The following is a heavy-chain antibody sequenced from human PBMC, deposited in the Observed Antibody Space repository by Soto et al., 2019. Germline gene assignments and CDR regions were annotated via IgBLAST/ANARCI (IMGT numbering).Heavy chain of an antibody. J-gene: IGHJ4*02. Sequence: SSETLSLTCTVSGGSISSNYWSWIRQPPGKGLEWIGSIYYSGSTNYNPSLKSRVTISVDTSKNQFSLKLSSVTAADTAVYYCARDRDSGSGLFNFWGQGTLVTVS. V-gene: IGHV4-59*01. D-gene: IGHD6-25*01. CDR3: ARDRDSGSGLFNF. CDR1: GGSISSNY. CDR2: IYYSGST.